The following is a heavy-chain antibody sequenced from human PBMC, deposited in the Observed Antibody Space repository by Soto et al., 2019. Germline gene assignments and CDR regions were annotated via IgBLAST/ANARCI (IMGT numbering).Heavy chain of an antibody. CDR3: ARYYDFWSGYRHYYFDY. CDR2: IYYSGST. V-gene: IGHV4-59*01. J-gene: IGHJ4*02. D-gene: IGHD3-3*01. Sequence: SETLSLTCTASGGSISSYYWSWIRQPPGKGLEWIGYIYYSGSTNYNPSLKSRVTISVDTSKNQFSLKLSSVTAADTAVYYCARYYDFWSGYRHYYFDYWGQGTLVTVSS. CDR1: GGSISSYY.